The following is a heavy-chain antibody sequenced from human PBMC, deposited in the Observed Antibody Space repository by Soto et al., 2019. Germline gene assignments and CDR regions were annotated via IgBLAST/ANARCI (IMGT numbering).Heavy chain of an antibody. CDR2: MNPNSGNT. Sequence: QVQLVQSGAEVKKPGASVKVSCKASGYTFTSYDINWVRQATGQGHEWMGCMNPNSGNTGYGHKFQGRVTMPRNTSIRTAYMELSSMRSEDTAVYYCARTIYGANVDYWGQGTLVTVSS. CDR3: ARTIYGANVDY. V-gene: IGHV1-8*01. CDR1: GYTFTSYD. J-gene: IGHJ4*02. D-gene: IGHD4-17*01.